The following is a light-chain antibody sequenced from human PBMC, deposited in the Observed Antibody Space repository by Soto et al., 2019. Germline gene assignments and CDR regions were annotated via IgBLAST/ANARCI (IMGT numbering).Light chain of an antibody. Sequence: DIQMTQSPSSLSASIGDRVTITCRASQDIRDDLGWYQQKPGKAPKRLIFGASSLQSGVPSRFSGSGSGTEFSLTISSLQPEDFATYYCLQHTTFLWTFGQGTKVEVK. CDR1: QDIRDD. CDR2: GAS. V-gene: IGKV1-17*01. CDR3: LQHTTFLWT. J-gene: IGKJ1*01.